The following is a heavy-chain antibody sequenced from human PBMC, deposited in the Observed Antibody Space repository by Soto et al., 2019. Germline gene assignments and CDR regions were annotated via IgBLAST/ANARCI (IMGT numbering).Heavy chain of an antibody. CDR3: ARVDYDILPGYGTDASDI. V-gene: IGHV1-2*04. Sequence: GASVKVSCKASRYTFTGYYMHWMRQAPGQGLEWMGWINPNSGGTNYAQKFQGWVTMTRDTSISTAYMELSRLRSDDTAVYYCARVDYDILPGYGTDASDIWGQGTMVTVSS. D-gene: IGHD3-9*01. CDR2: INPNSGGT. J-gene: IGHJ3*02. CDR1: RYTFTGYY.